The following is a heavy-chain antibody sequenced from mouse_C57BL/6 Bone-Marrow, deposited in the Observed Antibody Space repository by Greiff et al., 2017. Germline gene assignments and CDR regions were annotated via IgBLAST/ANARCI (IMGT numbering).Heavy chain of an antibody. J-gene: IGHJ3*01. CDR1: GYAFSSSW. CDR3: ARSGIYYDYLFAY. D-gene: IGHD2-4*01. CDR2: IYPGDGDT. Sequence: VQLQQSGPELVKPGASVKISCKASGYAFSSSWMNWVKQRPGKGLEWIGRIYPGDGDTNYNGKFKGKATLTADKSSSTAYMQLSSLTSEDSAVYFCARSGIYYDYLFAYWGQGTLVTVSA. V-gene: IGHV1-82*01.